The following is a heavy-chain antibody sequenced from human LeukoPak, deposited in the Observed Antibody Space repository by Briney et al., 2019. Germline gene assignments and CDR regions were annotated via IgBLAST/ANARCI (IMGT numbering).Heavy chain of an antibody. J-gene: IGHJ6*03. CDR3: ARDKEVYYDFWSGYYNYYYYMDV. Sequence: GASVKVSCKASGYTFTSYYMHWVRQAPGQGLEWMGIINPSGGSTSYAQKFQGRVTMTRDMSTSTVYMELSSLRSEDTAVYYCARDKEVYYDFWSGYYNYYYYMDVWGKGTTVTVSS. CDR2: INPSGGST. CDR1: GYTFTSYY. D-gene: IGHD3-3*01. V-gene: IGHV1-46*01.